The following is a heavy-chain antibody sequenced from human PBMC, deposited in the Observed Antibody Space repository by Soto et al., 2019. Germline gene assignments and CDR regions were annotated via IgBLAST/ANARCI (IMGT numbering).Heavy chain of an antibody. V-gene: IGHV3-15*01. J-gene: IGHJ6*02. CDR2: IKSKTDGGTT. CDR3: TTDSGVLGYCSGGSCYSYYYYYGMDV. D-gene: IGHD2-15*01. CDR1: GFTFSNAW. Sequence: PGGSLRLSCAASGFTFSNAWMSWVRQAPGKGLEWVGRIKSKTDGGTTDYAAPVKGRFTISRDDSKNTLYLQMNSLKTEDTAVYYCTTDSGVLGYCSGGSCYSYYYYYGMDVWGQGTTVTVSS.